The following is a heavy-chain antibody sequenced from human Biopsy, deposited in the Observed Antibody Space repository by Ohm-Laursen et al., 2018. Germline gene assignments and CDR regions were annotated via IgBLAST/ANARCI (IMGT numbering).Heavy chain of an antibody. CDR3: ARGRRTSGWPYFAN. CDR2: IYYSGST. CDR1: GGSVSSGSYY. Sequence: SDTLSLTCIVSGGSVSSGSYYWSWIRQPPGKGLEWIGYIYYSGSTNYNPSLQNRVTMSVDTSKNQFSLKLSSVIAADTAVYYCARGRRTSGWPYFANWGQGTLVIVSS. J-gene: IGHJ4*02. V-gene: IGHV4-61*01. D-gene: IGHD6-19*01.